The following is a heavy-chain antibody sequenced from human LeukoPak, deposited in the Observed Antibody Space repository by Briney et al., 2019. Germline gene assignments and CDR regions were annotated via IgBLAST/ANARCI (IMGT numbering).Heavy chain of an antibody. CDR3: ARRRVAARKYYFDY. Sequence: SETLSLTCAVYGGSFSGYYWSWIRQPPGKGLEWIGEINHSGSTNYNPSLKSRVTISVDTSKNQFSLKLSSVTAADTAAYYCARRRVAARKYYFDYWGQGTLVTVSS. CDR2: INHSGST. V-gene: IGHV4-34*01. CDR1: GGSFSGYY. D-gene: IGHD6-6*01. J-gene: IGHJ4*02.